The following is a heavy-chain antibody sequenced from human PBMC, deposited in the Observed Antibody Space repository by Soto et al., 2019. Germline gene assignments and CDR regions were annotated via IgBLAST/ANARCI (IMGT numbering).Heavy chain of an antibody. CDR1: GFSLSTSGVG. CDR2: IYWDDDK. CDR3: ARQVRYCSGNGCPTLFDP. Sequence: QITLKESGPTLVKPTQTLTLTCTFSGFSLSTSGVGVGWIRQPPGKALEWLALIYWDDDKRYSPSLKTRLSITRDTSKTQVVVTLTNMHPVDTATYYCARQVRYCSGNGCPTLFDPWGQGTLVTVSS. V-gene: IGHV2-5*02. D-gene: IGHD2-15*01. J-gene: IGHJ5*02.